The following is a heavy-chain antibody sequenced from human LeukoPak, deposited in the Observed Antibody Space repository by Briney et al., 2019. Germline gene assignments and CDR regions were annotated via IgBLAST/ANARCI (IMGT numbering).Heavy chain of an antibody. V-gene: IGHV3-30-3*01. J-gene: IGHJ4*02. Sequence: GGSLRLSCAASGFTFSSYAMHWVRQAPGKGLEWVAVISYDGSNKYYADSVKGRFTISRDNSKNTLYLQMNSLRAEDTAVYYCARDHYYGSGSYTAFDFRGQGTLVTVSS. CDR2: ISYDGSNK. CDR1: GFTFSSYA. CDR3: ARDHYYGSGSYTAFDF. D-gene: IGHD3-10*01.